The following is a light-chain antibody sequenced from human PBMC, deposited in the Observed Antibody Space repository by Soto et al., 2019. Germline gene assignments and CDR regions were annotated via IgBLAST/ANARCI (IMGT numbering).Light chain of an antibody. CDR3: QQYYDVPYI. J-gene: IGKJ2*01. V-gene: IGKV4-1*01. CDR2: WAS. CDR1: QSVLYNSNNKNY. Sequence: DIVMTQSPDSLAVSLGERATVNCKSSQSVLYNSNNKNYLAWYQQKPGQPPTLLISWASARESGVPDRFSGGGSGTDFTLTISSLQAEDVAVYYCQQYYDVPYIFGQGTKLEIK.